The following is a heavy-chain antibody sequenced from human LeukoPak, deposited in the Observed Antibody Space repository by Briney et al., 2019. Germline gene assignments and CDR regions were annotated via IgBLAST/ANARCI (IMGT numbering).Heavy chain of an antibody. CDR3: AKGVLLWFGELGY. CDR2: ISWNSGSI. J-gene: IGHJ4*02. Sequence: GGSLRLSCAASGFTFDDYAMHWVRQAPGKGLEWVSGISWNSGSIGYADSVKGRLTISRDNAKNSLYLQMNSLRAEDTALYYCAKGVLLWFGELGYWGQGTLVTVSS. V-gene: IGHV3-9*01. D-gene: IGHD3-10*01. CDR1: GFTFDDYA.